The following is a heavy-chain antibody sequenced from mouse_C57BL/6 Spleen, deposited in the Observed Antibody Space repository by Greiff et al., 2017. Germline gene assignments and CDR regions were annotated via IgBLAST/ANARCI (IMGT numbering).Heavy chain of an antibody. Sequence: VQLQQSVAELVRPGASVKLSCTASGFNIKNTYMHWVKQRPEQGLEWIGRIDPANGNTKYAPKFQGKATITADTSSNTAYLQLSSLTSEDTAIYYCARFRYGSSSDWYFDGWGTGTTVTVSS. J-gene: IGHJ1*03. CDR1: GFNIKNTY. D-gene: IGHD1-1*01. CDR2: IDPANGNT. CDR3: ARFRYGSSSDWYFDG. V-gene: IGHV14-3*01.